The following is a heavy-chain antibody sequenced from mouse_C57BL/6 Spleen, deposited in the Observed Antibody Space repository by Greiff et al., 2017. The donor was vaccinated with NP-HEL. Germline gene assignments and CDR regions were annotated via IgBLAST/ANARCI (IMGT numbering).Heavy chain of an antibody. J-gene: IGHJ1*03. Sequence: QVQLQQSGPELVKPGASVKISCKASGYAFSSSWMNWVKQRPGQGLEWIGRIYPGDGDTNYNGKFKGKATLTADKSSSTAYMQLSSLTSEDSAVYFCARLWGNYWYFEVWGTGATVTVSS. CDR3: ARLWGNYWYFEV. V-gene: IGHV1-82*01. CDR1: GYAFSSSW. CDR2: IYPGDGDT. D-gene: IGHD1-1*02.